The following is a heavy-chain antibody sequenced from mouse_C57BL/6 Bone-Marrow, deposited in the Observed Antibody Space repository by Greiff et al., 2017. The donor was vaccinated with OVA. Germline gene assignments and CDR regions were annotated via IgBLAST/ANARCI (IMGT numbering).Heavy chain of an antibody. V-gene: IGHV5-12*01. D-gene: IGHD2-3*01. CDR3: ARWLLRYAMDY. CDR2: ISNGGGST. J-gene: IGHJ4*01. Sequence: EVMLVESGGGLVQPGGSLKLSCAASGFTFSDYYMYWVRQTPEKRLEWVAYISNGGGSTYYPDTVKGRFTISRDNAKNTLYLQMSRLKSEDTAMYYCARWLLRYAMDYWGQGTSVTVSS. CDR1: GFTFSDYY.